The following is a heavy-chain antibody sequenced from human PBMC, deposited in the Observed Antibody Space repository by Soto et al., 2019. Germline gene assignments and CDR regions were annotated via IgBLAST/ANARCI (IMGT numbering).Heavy chain of an antibody. J-gene: IGHJ6*02. D-gene: IGHD1-26*01. V-gene: IGHV1-3*01. CDR3: ASGVKGGSNPEVGVFNYYYYYGMDV. Sequence: ASVKVSCKASGYTFTSYAMHWVRQAPGQRLEWMGWINAGNGNTKYSQKFQGRVTITRDTSASTAYMELSSLRSEDTAVYYCASGVKGGSNPEVGVFNYYYYYGMDVWGQGTTVTAP. CDR2: INAGNGNT. CDR1: GYTFTSYA.